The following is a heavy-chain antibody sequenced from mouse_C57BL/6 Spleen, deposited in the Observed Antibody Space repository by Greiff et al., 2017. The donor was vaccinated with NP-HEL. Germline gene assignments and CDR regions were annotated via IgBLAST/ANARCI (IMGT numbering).Heavy chain of an antibody. CDR1: GFTFSSYG. V-gene: IGHV5-6*01. J-gene: IGHJ3*01. D-gene: IGHD2-4*01. CDR2: ISSGGSYT. CDR3: ARPPFYYDYDWAWFAY. Sequence: EVQGVESGGDLVKPGGSLKLSCAASGFTFSSYGMSWVRQTPDKRLEWVATISSGGSYTYYPDSVKGRFTISRDNAKNTLYLQMSSLKSEDTAMYYCARPPFYYDYDWAWFAYWGQGTLVTVSA.